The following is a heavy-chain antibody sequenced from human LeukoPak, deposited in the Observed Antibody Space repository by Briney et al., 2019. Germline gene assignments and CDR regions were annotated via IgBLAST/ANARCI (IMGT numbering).Heavy chain of an antibody. Sequence: ASVKVSCKASGYTFAGYYMHWLRQAPGQGLELMGWINPNSGGTNYAQKFQGRVTMTRDTSISTAYMELSRLRSDDTAVYYCARDEGYSYGLAYWGQGTLVSVSS. V-gene: IGHV1-2*02. CDR1: GYTFAGYY. CDR2: INPNSGGT. J-gene: IGHJ4*02. D-gene: IGHD5-18*01. CDR3: ARDEGYSYGLAY.